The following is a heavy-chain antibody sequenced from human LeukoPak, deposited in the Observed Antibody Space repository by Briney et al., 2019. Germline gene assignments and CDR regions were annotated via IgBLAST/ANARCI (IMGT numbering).Heavy chain of an antibody. J-gene: IGHJ4*02. CDR2: ISYDGSNK. V-gene: IGHV3-30*18. Sequence: GGSLRLSCAASGFTFSSYGMHWVRQAPGKGLEWVAVISYDGSNKYHADSVKGRFTISRDNSKNTLYLQMNSLRAEDTAVYYCAKNWNYPDYWGQGTLVTVSS. CDR1: GFTFSSYG. D-gene: IGHD1-1*01. CDR3: AKNWNYPDY.